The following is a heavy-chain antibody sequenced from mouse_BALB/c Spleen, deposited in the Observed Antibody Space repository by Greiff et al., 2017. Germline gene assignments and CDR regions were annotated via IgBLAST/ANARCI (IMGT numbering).Heavy chain of an antibody. J-gene: IGHJ4*01. CDR1: GFTFSSYA. Sequence: EVQLVESGGGLVKPGGSLKLSCAASGFTFSSYAMSWVRQTPEKRLEWVASISSGGSTYYPDSVKGRFTISRDNARNILYLQMSSLRSEDTAMYYCARRGNYAMDYWGQGTSVTVSS. CDR3: ARRGNYAMDY. V-gene: IGHV5-6-5*01. CDR2: ISSGGST.